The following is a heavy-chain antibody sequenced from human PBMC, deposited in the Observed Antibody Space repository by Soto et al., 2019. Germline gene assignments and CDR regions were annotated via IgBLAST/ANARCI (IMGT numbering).Heavy chain of an antibody. Sequence: QVQLQESGPGLVKPSETLSLTCTVSGGSISSYYWSWIRQPAGKGLEWIGRIYTSGSTNYNPSLKSRVTMSVDTSKNQFSLKLSSVTAADTAVYYCARDRYYYDSSGYYYANWFDPWGQGTLVTVSS. D-gene: IGHD3-22*01. CDR3: ARDRYYYDSSGYYYANWFDP. V-gene: IGHV4-4*07. CDR2: IYTSGST. CDR1: GGSISSYY. J-gene: IGHJ5*02.